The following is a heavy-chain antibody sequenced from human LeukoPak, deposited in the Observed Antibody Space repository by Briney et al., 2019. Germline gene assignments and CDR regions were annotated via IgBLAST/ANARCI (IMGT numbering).Heavy chain of an antibody. CDR1: GFTFSSYW. D-gene: IGHD3-16*02. V-gene: IGHV3-7*01. J-gene: IGHJ3*02. Sequence: PGGSLRLSCAASGFTFSSYWMSWVRQAPGKGLEWVANIKQDGSEKYYVDSVKGRFTISRDNAKNSLYLQMNSLRAEDTAVYYCARDLGYYDYVWGSYRTADQAFDIWGQGTMVTVSS. CDR3: ARDLGYYDYVWGSYRTADQAFDI. CDR2: IKQDGSEK.